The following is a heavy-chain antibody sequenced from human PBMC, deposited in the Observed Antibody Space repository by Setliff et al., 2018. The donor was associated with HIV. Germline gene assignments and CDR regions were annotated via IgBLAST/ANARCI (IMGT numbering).Heavy chain of an antibody. D-gene: IGHD3-3*01. Sequence: GASVKVSCKASGYTFTGYYMHWVRQAPGQGLEWMGWSNPNSGGTNYAQMFQGRVTMTRDTSINTAYMEVTRLTSDDTAVYYCAGVSSQFLEWRKDYFEYWGQGSLVTVSS. J-gene: IGHJ4*02. CDR1: GYTFTGYY. CDR3: AGVSSQFLEWRKDYFEY. CDR2: SNPNSGGT. V-gene: IGHV1-2*02.